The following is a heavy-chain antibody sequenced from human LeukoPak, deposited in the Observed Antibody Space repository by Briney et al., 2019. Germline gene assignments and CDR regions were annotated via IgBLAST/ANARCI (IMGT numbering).Heavy chain of an antibody. CDR3: ARYYYDSSGYYYAD. Sequence: SETLSLTCTVSGGSISSYYWSWIRQPPGKGLEWIGYIYYSGSTNYNPSLKSRVTISVDTSKNQFSLELSSVTAADTAVYYCARYYYDSSGYYYADWGQGTLVTVSS. D-gene: IGHD3-22*01. J-gene: IGHJ4*02. V-gene: IGHV4-59*01. CDR2: IYYSGST. CDR1: GGSISSYY.